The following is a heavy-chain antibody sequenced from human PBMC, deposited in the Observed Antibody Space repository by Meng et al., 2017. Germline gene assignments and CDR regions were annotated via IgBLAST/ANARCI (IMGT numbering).Heavy chain of an antibody. CDR2: IKQDGSVK. Sequence: GGAGGGLVQPGGSLRLSCAASGFIFSNDWMSWVRQAPGKGLEWVANIKQDGSVKSYVDSVRGRFTISRDNAKNSLYLQMNNLRADDTALYYCATSSAAAGNDWGQGTLVTVSS. D-gene: IGHD6-13*01. V-gene: IGHV3-7*01. J-gene: IGHJ4*02. CDR3: ATSSAAAGND. CDR1: GFIFSNDW.